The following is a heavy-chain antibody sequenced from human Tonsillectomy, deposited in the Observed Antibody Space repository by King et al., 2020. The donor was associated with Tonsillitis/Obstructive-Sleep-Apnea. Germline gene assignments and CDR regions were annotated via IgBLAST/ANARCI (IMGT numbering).Heavy chain of an antibody. CDR2: INHSGST. CDR1: GGSFSGYY. CDR3: ARGDIVLVTAIGGFYFDY. D-gene: IGHD2-21*02. J-gene: IGHJ4*02. V-gene: IGHV4-34*01. Sequence: VQLQQWGAGLLKPSETLSLTCAVYGGSFSGYYWSWIRQPPGKGLEWIGEINHSGSTNYNPALKSRVTISVDTSKNQFSLKLSSVTAADTAVYYCARGDIVLVTAIGGFYFDYWGQGTLVTVSS.